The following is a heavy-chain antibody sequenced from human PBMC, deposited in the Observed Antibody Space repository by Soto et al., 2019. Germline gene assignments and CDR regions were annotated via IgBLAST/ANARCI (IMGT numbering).Heavy chain of an antibody. CDR2: IYYSGST. CDR1: GGSISSYY. V-gene: IGHV4-59*01. J-gene: IGHJ4*02. D-gene: IGHD3-22*01. Sequence: QVQLQESGPGLVKPSETLSLTCTVSGGSISSYYWSWIRQPPGKGLDWIGYIYYSGSTNYNPSLMGRVTISVDTSQNQCTLKLSSVTAADTAVYYCARLTYYYDSSGYYGFHFDYWGQGTLVTISS. CDR3: ARLTYYYDSSGYYGFHFDY.